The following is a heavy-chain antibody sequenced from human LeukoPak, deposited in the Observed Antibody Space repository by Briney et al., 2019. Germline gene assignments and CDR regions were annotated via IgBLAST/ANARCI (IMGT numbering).Heavy chain of an antibody. D-gene: IGHD4-17*01. Sequence: ASVKVSCKASGYTFTGYYMHWVRQAPGQGLEWMGWINPNSGGTNYAQKFQGRVTMTRDTSISTAYMELSRLRSDDTAVYYCAGALYGVRYFDYWGQGTLVTVSS. J-gene: IGHJ4*02. CDR2: INPNSGGT. CDR3: AGALYGVRYFDY. V-gene: IGHV1-2*02. CDR1: GYTFTGYY.